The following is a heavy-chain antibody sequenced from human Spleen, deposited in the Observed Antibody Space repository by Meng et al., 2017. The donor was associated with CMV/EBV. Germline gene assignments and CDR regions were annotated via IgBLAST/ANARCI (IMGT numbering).Heavy chain of an antibody. Sequence: SETLSLTCAVYGGSFSGYYWSWIRQPPGKGLEWIGEISHSGSTNYNPSLKSRVTISVDTSKNQFSLKLSSLTAADTAVYYCARSSSSYGYYYFDYWGQGALVTVSS. J-gene: IGHJ4*02. CDR3: ARSSSSYGYYYFDY. D-gene: IGHD2-15*01. CDR2: ISHSGST. V-gene: IGHV4-34*01. CDR1: GGSFSGYY.